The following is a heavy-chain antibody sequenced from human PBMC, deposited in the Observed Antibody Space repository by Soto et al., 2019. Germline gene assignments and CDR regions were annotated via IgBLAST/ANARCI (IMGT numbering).Heavy chain of an antibody. CDR3: ARGQRYFDWLLWAFDY. CDR2: INHSGST. D-gene: IGHD3-9*01. V-gene: IGHV4-34*01. CDR1: GGSFSGYY. J-gene: IGHJ4*02. Sequence: SETLSLTCAVYGGSFSGYYWSWIRQPPGKGLEWIGEINHSGSTNYNPSLKSRVTISVDTSKNQFSLKLSSVTAADTAVYYCARGQRYFDWLLWAFDYWGQGTLVTVSS.